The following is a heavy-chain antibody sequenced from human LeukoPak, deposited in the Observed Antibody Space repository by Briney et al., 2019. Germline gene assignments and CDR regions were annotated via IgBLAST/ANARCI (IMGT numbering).Heavy chain of an antibody. CDR2: ISAYNGNT. D-gene: IGHD3-3*01. CDR3: ARGPHLLAYYDFWSGYYYFDY. V-gene: IGHV1-18*01. Sequence: ASVKVSCKASGYSFISYGISWVRQAPGQGLEWMGWISAYNGNTNYAQKLQGRVTMTTDTSTSTAYMELRSLRSDDTAVYYCARGPHLLAYYDFWSGYYYFDYWGQGTLVTVSS. J-gene: IGHJ4*02. CDR1: GYSFISYG.